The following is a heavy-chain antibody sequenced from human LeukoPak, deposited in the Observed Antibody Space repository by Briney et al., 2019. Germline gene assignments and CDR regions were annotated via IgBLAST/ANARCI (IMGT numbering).Heavy chain of an antibody. D-gene: IGHD1-1*01. V-gene: IGHV1-18*01. CDR3: AKAPSAHWPSDC. J-gene: IGHJ4*02. Sequence: GASVKVSCKASGYTFTSYRITWVRQAPGQGLEWMGWINGHNGNTHYAQNLQDRITMTTDTSSTTVYMELRSLKSDDTAVYYCAKAPSAHWPSDCCGQGTLVTVSS. CDR1: GYTFTSYR. CDR2: INGHNGNT.